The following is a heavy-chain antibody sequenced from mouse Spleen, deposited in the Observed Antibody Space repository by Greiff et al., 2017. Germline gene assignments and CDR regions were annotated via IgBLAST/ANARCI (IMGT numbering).Heavy chain of an antibody. D-gene: IGHD4-1*01. CDR3: ATEETGTGFAY. CDR1: GFTFSSYA. Sequence: EVQLVESGGGLVKPGGSLKLSCAASGFTFSSYAMSWVRQTPEKRLEWVATISSGGSYTYYPDSVKGRFTISRDNAKNTLYLQMSSLRSEDTAMYYCATEETGTGFAYWGQGTLVTVSA. V-gene: IGHV5-9-3*01. J-gene: IGHJ3*01. CDR2: ISSGGSYT.